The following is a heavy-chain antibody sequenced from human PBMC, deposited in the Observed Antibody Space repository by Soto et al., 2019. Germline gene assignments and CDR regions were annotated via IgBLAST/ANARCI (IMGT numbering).Heavy chain of an antibody. CDR3: AREPEPAANLMGYYYYYMDV. D-gene: IGHD2-2*01. V-gene: IGHV3-74*01. CDR2: INSDGSST. Sequence: GGSLRLSCAASGFTFSSYWMHWVRQAPGKGLVWVSRINSDGSSTSYADSVKGRFTISRDNAKNTLYLQMNSLRAEDTAVYYCAREPEPAANLMGYYYYYMDVWGKGTTVTVSS. J-gene: IGHJ6*03. CDR1: GFTFSSYW.